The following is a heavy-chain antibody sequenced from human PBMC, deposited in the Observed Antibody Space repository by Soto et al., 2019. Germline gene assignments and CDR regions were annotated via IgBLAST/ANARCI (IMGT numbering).Heavy chain of an antibody. Sequence: ASETLSLTCTVSGGSISSGNFYWNWIRQPPGKGLEWIGYIYYSGSTFYNPSLKSRITISVDTSRNQFSLKLSSVTAADTAVYYCARFVRWRQSNPPGIFDYWGQGTLVTVSS. J-gene: IGHJ4*02. V-gene: IGHV4-30-4*01. D-gene: IGHD2-15*01. CDR2: IYYSGST. CDR1: GGSISSGNFY. CDR3: ARFVRWRQSNPPGIFDY.